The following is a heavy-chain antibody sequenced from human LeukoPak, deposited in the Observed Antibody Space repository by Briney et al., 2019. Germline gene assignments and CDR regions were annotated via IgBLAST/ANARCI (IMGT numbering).Heavy chain of an antibody. CDR1: RFTVSSNY. D-gene: IGHD6-19*01. CDR3: AREDSSGSYYFDY. CDR2: IYSGGST. V-gene: IGHV3-66*01. J-gene: IGHJ4*02. Sequence: GGSLRLSCAASRFTVSSNYMSWVRQAPGKGLEWVSVIYSGGSTYYADSVKGRFTISRDNSKNTLYLQMNSLRAEDTAVYYCAREDSSGSYYFDYWGQGTLVTVSS.